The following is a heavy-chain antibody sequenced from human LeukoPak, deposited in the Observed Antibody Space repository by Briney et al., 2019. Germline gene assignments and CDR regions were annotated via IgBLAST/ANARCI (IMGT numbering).Heavy chain of an antibody. D-gene: IGHD3-22*01. V-gene: IGHV4-4*02. CDR3: ARGRAYYYDSSGARAAFDI. CDR2: IYHSGST. Sequence: SGTLSLTCAVSGGSISSSNWWSWVRQPPGKGLEWIGEIYHSGSTNYNPSLKSRVTISVDKSKNQFSLKLSSVTAADTAVYYCARGRAYYYDSSGARAAFDIWGQGTMVTVSS. CDR1: GGSISSSNW. J-gene: IGHJ3*02.